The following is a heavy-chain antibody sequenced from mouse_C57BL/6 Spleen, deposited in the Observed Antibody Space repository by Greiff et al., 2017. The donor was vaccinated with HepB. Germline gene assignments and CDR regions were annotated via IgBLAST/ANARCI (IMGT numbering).Heavy chain of an antibody. CDR3: AKKGELGRYAMDY. J-gene: IGHJ4*01. CDR2: IWRGGST. D-gene: IGHD4-1*01. V-gene: IGHV2-5*01. CDR1: GFSLTSYG. Sequence: VKLMESGPGLVQPSQSLSITCTVSGFSLTSYGVHWVRQSPGKGLEWLGVIWRGGSTDYNAAFMSRLSITKDNSKSQVFFKMNSLQADDTAIYYCAKKGELGRYAMDYWGQGTSVTVSS.